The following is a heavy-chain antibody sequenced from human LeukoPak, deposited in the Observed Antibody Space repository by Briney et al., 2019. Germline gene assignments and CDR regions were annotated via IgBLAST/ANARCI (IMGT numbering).Heavy chain of an antibody. Sequence: GGSLRLSCAASGFTFSDYYMSWIRQAPGKGPEWVSYISSSGSTIYYAGSVKGRFTISRDNAKNSLYLQMNSLRAEDTAVYYCASQPKLLWFGVAWTWGQGTLVTVSS. CDR3: ASQPKLLWFGVAWT. J-gene: IGHJ4*02. CDR1: GFTFSDYY. D-gene: IGHD3-10*01. V-gene: IGHV3-11*01. CDR2: ISSSGSTI.